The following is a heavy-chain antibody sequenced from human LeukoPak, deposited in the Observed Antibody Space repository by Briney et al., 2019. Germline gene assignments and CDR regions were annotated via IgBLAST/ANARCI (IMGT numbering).Heavy chain of an antibody. J-gene: IGHJ6*03. V-gene: IGHV4-34*01. CDR3: ARQSSIPTARWAMDV. Sequence: SETLSLTCAVYGGSFSGYYWSWIRQPPGKGLEWIGEINHSGSTNYNPSLKSRVTISVDTSNNQFSLKLSSVTAADTAVYYCARQSSIPTARWAMDVWGKGTTVTVSS. CDR1: GGSFSGYY. CDR2: INHSGST. D-gene: IGHD6-13*01.